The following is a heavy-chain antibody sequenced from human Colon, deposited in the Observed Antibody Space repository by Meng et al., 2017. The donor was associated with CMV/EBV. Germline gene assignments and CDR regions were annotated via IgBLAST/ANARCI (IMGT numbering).Heavy chain of an antibody. Sequence: ASVKVSCKASGYTFTDYYIHWVRQPPGQGLEWMGWINPNSGGTNYAQKFQGRVTMTRDTSISTAYMELSRLRSDDTAVYYCARCWLLEWPLHYYGMDVWGQGTTVTVSS. CDR3: ARCWLLEWPLHYYGMDV. V-gene: IGHV1-2*02. CDR1: GYTFTDYY. CDR2: INPNSGGT. D-gene: IGHD3-3*01. J-gene: IGHJ6*02.